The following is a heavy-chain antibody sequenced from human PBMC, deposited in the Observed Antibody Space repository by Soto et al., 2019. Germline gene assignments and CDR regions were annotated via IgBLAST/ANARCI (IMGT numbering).Heavy chain of an antibody. V-gene: IGHV1-2*02. CDR3: AKDLTRQLAYWLDP. D-gene: IGHD6-6*01. Sequence: ASVKVSCKASGFSFTGYYIHWLRQAPGQGLEWMGWINAHSGGTDYAQRFQGRVTLTRDTSIATAYLTLTSLTSDDTALYYCAKDLTRQLAYWLDPWGQGTQVTVSS. J-gene: IGHJ5*02. CDR2: INAHSGGT. CDR1: GFSFTGYY.